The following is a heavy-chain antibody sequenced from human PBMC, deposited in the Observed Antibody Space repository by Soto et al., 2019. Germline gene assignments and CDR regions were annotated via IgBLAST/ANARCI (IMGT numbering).Heavy chain of an antibody. CDR1: GGSFSGYY. J-gene: IGHJ4*02. V-gene: IGHV4-34*01. CDR3: GRCSSTSCHLGSDY. CDR2: INHSGST. Sequence: SSETLSLTCAVYGGSFSGYYWSWIRQPPGKGLEWIGEINHSGSTNYNPSLKSRVTISVDTSKNQFSLKLSSVTAADTAVYYCGRCSSTSCHLGSDYWGQGTLVTVSS. D-gene: IGHD2-2*01.